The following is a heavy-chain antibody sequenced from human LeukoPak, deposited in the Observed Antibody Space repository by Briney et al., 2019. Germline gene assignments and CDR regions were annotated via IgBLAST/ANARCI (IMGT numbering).Heavy chain of an antibody. CDR1: GYSFTSYW. Sequence: GESLKISCKGSGYSFTSYWIGWVRQAPGRGLEWVSVISSSGSTTYYADSVKGRFTISRDNPKNTLYLQMNSLSAEDTAVYYCAKGPQWLVRDSGYFQHWGQGTLATVST. D-gene: IGHD6-19*01. V-gene: IGHV3-23*01. CDR2: ISSSGSTT. J-gene: IGHJ1*01. CDR3: AKGPQWLVRDSGYFQH.